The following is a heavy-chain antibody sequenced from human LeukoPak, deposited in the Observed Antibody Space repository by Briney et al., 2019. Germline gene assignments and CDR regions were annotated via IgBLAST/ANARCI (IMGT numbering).Heavy chain of an antibody. J-gene: IGHJ4*02. CDR2: IWYDGSNK. V-gene: IGHV3-33*01. D-gene: IGHD6-19*01. Sequence: PGGSLRLSCAASGFTFSSYGMHWVRQAPGKGLEWVAVIWYDGSNKYYADSVKGRFTISRDNSKNTLYLQMNSLRAEDTAVYYCARDRGSGWYYNFDYWGQGTLVTVSS. CDR3: ARDRGSGWYYNFDY. CDR1: GFTFSSYG.